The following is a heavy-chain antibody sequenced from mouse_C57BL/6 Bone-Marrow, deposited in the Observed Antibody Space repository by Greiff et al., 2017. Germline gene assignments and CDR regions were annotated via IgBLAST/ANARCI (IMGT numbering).Heavy chain of an antibody. D-gene: IGHD1-1*01. CDR3: ARFGYYYGSSYFDY. J-gene: IGHJ2*01. Sequence: QVQLQQPGAELVKPGASVKLSCKASGYTFTSYWMHWVKQRPGQGLEWIGMIHPTSGSTNYNEKFKSKATLTVDKSSSTAYMQLSSLTSEDSAVYYCARFGYYYGSSYFDYWGQGTTLTVSA. CDR2: IHPTSGST. CDR1: GYTFTSYW. V-gene: IGHV1-64*01.